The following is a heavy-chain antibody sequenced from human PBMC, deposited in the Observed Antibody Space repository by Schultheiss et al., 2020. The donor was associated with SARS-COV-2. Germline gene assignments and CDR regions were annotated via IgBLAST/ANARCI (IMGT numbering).Heavy chain of an antibody. D-gene: IGHD2-15*01. CDR3: AIPVVAATLWFDP. Sequence: SVKVSCKASGGTFSSYAISWVRQAPGQGLEWMGGIIPIFGTANYAQKFQGRVTITADESTSTAYMELSSLRSEDTAVYYCAIPVVAATLWFDPWGQGTLVTVSS. J-gene: IGHJ5*02. V-gene: IGHV1-69*13. CDR1: GGTFSSYA. CDR2: IIPIFGTA.